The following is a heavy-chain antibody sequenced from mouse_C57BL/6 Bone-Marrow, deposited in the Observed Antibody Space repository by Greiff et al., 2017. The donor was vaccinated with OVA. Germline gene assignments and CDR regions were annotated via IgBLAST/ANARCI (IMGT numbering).Heavy chain of an antibody. D-gene: IGHD2-5*01. CDR1: GFSLTSYG. CDR2: IWSDGST. CDR3: CRHAYYSNYYAMDY. Sequence: QVQLQQSGPGLVAPSQSLSITCTVSGFSLTSYGVHWVRQPPGKGLEWLVVIWSDGSTTYNSALKSRLSNSKDNSKSQDFLKMNSLQTDDTAMYYCCRHAYYSNYYAMDYWGQGTSVTVSS. J-gene: IGHJ4*01. V-gene: IGHV2-6-1*01.